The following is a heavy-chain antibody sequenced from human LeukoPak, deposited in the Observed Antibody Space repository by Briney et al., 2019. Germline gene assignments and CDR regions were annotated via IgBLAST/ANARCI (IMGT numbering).Heavy chain of an antibody. CDR1: GGTFSSYA. CDR2: IIPIFGTA. Sequence: ASVKVSCKASGGTFSSYAISWVRHAPGQGLEWMGRIIPIFGTANYAQKFQGRVTITTDESTSTAYMELSSLRSEDTAVYYCAREGYYYDSSGYLGYAFDIWGQGTMVTVSS. V-gene: IGHV1-69*05. D-gene: IGHD3-22*01. J-gene: IGHJ3*02. CDR3: AREGYYYDSSGYLGYAFDI.